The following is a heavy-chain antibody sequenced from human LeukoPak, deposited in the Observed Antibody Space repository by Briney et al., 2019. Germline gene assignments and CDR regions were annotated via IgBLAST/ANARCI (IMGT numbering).Heavy chain of an antibody. CDR2: INAGNGNT. D-gene: IGHD3-10*01. Sequence: ASVKVSCKASGYTFTSYAMHWVRQAPGQRLEWMGWINAGNGNTKYSQKFQGRVTITRDTSASTAYMKLSSLRSEDTAVYYCARGRFGPLITMVRGVFDYWGQGTLVTVSS. CDR3: ARGRFGPLITMVRGVFDY. V-gene: IGHV1-3*01. CDR1: GYTFTSYA. J-gene: IGHJ4*02.